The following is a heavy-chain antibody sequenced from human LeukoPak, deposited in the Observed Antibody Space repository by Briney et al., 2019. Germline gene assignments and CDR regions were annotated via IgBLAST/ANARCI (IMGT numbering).Heavy chain of an antibody. CDR3: ARSIVVVPAARNNYYYMDV. CDR1: GGTFSSYA. V-gene: IGHV1-69*01. D-gene: IGHD2-2*01. Sequence: SVKVSCKASGGTFSSYAISWVRQAPGQGLEWMGGIIPIFGTANYAQKFQGRVTITADESTSTAYMELSSLRSEDTAVYYCARSIVVVPAARNNYYYMDVWGKGTTVTVSS. CDR2: IIPIFGTA. J-gene: IGHJ6*03.